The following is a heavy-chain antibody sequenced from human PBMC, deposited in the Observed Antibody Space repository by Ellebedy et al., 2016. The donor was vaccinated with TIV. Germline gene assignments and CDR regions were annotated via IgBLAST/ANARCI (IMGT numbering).Heavy chain of an antibody. CDR2: IAWEDDK. CDR3: ARVRPDSGGNRYFDY. CDR1: GFSLTTTGMC. D-gene: IGHD4-23*01. V-gene: IGHV2-70*01. J-gene: IGHJ4*02. Sequence: SGPTLVKPTQTLTLTCSFAGFSLTTTGMCVSWIRQPPGQALEWLALIAWEDDKYYSTSLKSRLAISRDTSKNQVVLTMTNVDPVDTATYFCARVRPDSGGNRYFDYWGQGALVTVSS.